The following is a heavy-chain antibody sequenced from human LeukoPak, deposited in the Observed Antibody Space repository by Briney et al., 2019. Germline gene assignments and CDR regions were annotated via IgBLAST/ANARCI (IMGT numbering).Heavy chain of an antibody. CDR1: GGTFSSYA. CDR3: ARAEVVTIFGVVIKYNWFDP. D-gene: IGHD3-3*01. J-gene: IGHJ5*02. V-gene: IGHV1-69*05. Sequence: GASVKVSCKASGGTFSSYAISWVRQAPGQGLEWMGGIIPIFGTANYAQKFQGRVTITTDESTSIAYMELSSLRSEDTAVYYCARAEVVTIFGVVIKYNWFDPWGQGTLVTVSS. CDR2: IIPIFGTA.